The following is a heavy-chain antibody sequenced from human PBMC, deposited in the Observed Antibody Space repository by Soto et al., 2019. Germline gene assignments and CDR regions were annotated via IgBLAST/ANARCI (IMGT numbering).Heavy chain of an antibody. D-gene: IGHD4-17*01. Sequence: SETLSLTCTVFTDSNNFSNSYWGWIRQPPGEGLQWIGSSSYNGGTFFNPSLKGRVDISIDASKRQSSLQVTSVTAADSAVYYCATDGDYWYWGQGTLVTVSS. CDR3: ATDGDYWY. CDR2: SSYNGGT. CDR1: TDSNNFSNSY. V-gene: IGHV4-39*01. J-gene: IGHJ4*02.